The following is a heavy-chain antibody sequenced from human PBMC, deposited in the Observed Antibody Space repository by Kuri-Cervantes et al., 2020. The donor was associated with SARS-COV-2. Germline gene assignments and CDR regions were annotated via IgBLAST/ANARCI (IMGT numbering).Heavy chain of an antibody. J-gene: IGHJ6*02. CDR3: ARDRSLYCGGDCYQAEAMGIDV. Sequence: SQTLSLPCASPWDSVSSIRAAWNWLRQSPSGGLEWLGRTYYRSKWYTDYAVSVKSRSTINPDTSNNQCSLQLNSVTPEDTAVYYCARDRSLYCGGDCYQAEAMGIDVWGQGTTVTVSS. V-gene: IGHV6-1*01. D-gene: IGHD2-21*02. CDR1: WDSVSSIRAA. CDR2: TYYRSKWYT.